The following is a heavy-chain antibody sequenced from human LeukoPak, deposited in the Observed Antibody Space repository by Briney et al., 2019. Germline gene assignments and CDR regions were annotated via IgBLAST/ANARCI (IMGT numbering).Heavy chain of an antibody. CDR3: ARDAAYGYDRFDY. V-gene: IGHV3-7*01. D-gene: IGHD5-18*01. CDR1: GFMFSSYW. CDR2: IKEDGSDK. J-gene: IGHJ4*02. Sequence: GGSLRLSCAASGFMFSSYWMAWVRQAPGKGLEWVANIKEDGSDKNYVVSMKGRFTISRDNAKNSLFLQMNSLRVEDTAVYFCARDAAYGYDRFDYWGQGTLVTVSS.